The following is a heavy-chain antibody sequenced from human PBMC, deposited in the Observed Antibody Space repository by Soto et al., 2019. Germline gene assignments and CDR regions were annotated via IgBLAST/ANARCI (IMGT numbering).Heavy chain of an antibody. J-gene: IGHJ3*02. CDR2: INHSGST. V-gene: IGHV4-34*01. CDR1: GGSFSGYY. D-gene: IGHD3-22*01. Sequence: QVQLQQWGAGLLKPSETLSLTCAVYGGSFSGYYWSWIRQPPGKGLEWIGEINHSGSTNYNPSLKSRVTISVDTSKNQFSLKLCSVTAADTAVYYCASSTYYYDPAAFDIWGQGTMVTVSS. CDR3: ASSTYYYDPAAFDI.